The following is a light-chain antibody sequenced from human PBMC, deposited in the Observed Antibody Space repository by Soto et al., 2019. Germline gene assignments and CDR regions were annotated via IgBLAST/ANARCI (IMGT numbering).Light chain of an antibody. Sequence: EIVMTQSPATLSVSPGERAILSCSASQSIRTNVAWYQQRPGQAPRLLIYGASTRATDIPARFSGSGSGTEFTLTISRLQSEDFAIYCCQQYNDWTSITFGQGTRLEF. V-gene: IGKV3-15*01. J-gene: IGKJ5*01. CDR3: QQYNDWTSIT. CDR1: QSIRTN. CDR2: GAS.